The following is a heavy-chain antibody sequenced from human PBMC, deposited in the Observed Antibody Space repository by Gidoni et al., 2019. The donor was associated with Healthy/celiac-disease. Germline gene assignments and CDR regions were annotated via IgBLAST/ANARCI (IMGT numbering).Heavy chain of an antibody. Sequence: QLQLQESGPGRVKPSETLSLTCTVSGGYISSSSYYWGWIRQPPGKGREWIGSIYYSGSTYYHPSLKSRFTISVDTSKNQFSLKLSSVTAADTAVYYCASQNYDFWSGYSADFDYWGQGTLVTVSS. CDR1: GGYISSSSYY. J-gene: IGHJ4*02. CDR3: ASQNYDFWSGYSADFDY. CDR2: IYYSGST. D-gene: IGHD3-3*01. V-gene: IGHV4-39*01.